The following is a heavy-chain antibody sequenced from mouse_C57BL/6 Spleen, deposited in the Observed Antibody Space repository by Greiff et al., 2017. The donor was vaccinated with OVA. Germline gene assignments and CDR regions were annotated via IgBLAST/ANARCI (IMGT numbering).Heavy chain of an antibody. Sequence: EVKLVESGPGLVKPSQSLSLTCSVTGYSFTSGYYWYWLRQLPGNQLEWMGYISYDGSNNYNPSFKNRITISRDTAKNQFFLKLSTVTSEDTATYYCARTGTWGYLDYWGQGTTLTVSS. D-gene: IGHD4-1*01. V-gene: IGHV3-6*01. CDR1: GYSFTSGYY. CDR2: ISYDGSN. J-gene: IGHJ2*01. CDR3: ARTGTWGYLDY.